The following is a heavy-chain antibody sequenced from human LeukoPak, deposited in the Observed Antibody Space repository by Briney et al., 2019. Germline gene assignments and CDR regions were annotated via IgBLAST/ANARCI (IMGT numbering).Heavy chain of an antibody. V-gene: IGHV3-9*01. CDR1: GFTFIDYA. CDR2: LSWHSGSI. D-gene: IGHD1-26*01. Sequence: GRSLTLSCVASGFTFIDYAMHWVRQAPGKGLEWVSGLSWHSGSIVYADSVKGRFIISRDNAKNSLYLKMNSLRPEDSALYYCAKETKVGENLYYFDYWGRGTLVTVSS. CDR3: AKETKVGENLYYFDY. J-gene: IGHJ4*02.